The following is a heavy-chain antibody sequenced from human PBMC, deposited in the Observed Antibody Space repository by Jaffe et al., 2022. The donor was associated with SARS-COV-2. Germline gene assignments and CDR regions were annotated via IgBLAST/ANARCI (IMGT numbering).Heavy chain of an antibody. CDR1: GFTFSDYY. V-gene: IGHV3-11*01. J-gene: IGHJ6*02. D-gene: IGHD6-19*01. Sequence: QVQLVESGGGLVKPGGSLRLSCAASGFTFSDYYMSWIRQAPGKGLEWVSYISSSGSTIYYADSVKGRFTISRDNAKNSLYLQMNSLRAEDTAVYYCAREERGGRQWLGTRYYYYGMDVWGQGTTVTVSS. CDR2: ISSSGSTI. CDR3: AREERGGRQWLGTRYYYYGMDV.